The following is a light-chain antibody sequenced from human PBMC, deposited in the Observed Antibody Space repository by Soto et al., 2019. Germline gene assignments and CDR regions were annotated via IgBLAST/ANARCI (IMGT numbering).Light chain of an antibody. CDR2: EVN. CDR3: SSYTSSSNYV. Sequence: QSALTQPPSASGSPGQSVAISCTGTSSDVGGYNYVSWYQQHPGKAPKLMIYEVNKRPSGVPDRFSGSKSGNTASLTVSGLQAEDEADYYCSSYTSSSNYVFGTGTKLTVL. CDR1: SSDVGGYNY. V-gene: IGLV2-8*01. J-gene: IGLJ1*01.